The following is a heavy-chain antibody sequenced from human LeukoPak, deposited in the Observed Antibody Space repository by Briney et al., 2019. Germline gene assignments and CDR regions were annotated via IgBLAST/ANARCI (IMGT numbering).Heavy chain of an antibody. CDR2: ISGSGGST. CDR1: GFTFSSYA. J-gene: IGHJ5*02. CDR3: AKVASEVTMVRGVTQNWFDP. Sequence: PGGSLRLSCAASGFTFSSYAMSWVRQAPGKGLEWVSAISGSGGSTYYADSVKGRFTISRDNSKNTLYLQMNSLRAEDTAVYYCAKVASEVTMVRGVTQNWFDPWGQGTLVTVSS. V-gene: IGHV3-23*01. D-gene: IGHD3-10*01.